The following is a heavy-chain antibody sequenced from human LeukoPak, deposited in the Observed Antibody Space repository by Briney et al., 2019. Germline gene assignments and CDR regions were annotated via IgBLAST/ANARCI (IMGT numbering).Heavy chain of an antibody. Sequence: GGSLRLSCAASGFTFDDYAMHWVRQAPGKGLEWVSLISWDGGSTYYADSVKGRFTISRDNSKNSLYLQMNSLRAEDTALYYCAKEASSSPGGLDPWGQGTLVTVSS. J-gene: IGHJ5*02. V-gene: IGHV3-43D*03. CDR1: GFTFDDYA. CDR2: ISWDGGST. CDR3: AKEASSSPGGLDP.